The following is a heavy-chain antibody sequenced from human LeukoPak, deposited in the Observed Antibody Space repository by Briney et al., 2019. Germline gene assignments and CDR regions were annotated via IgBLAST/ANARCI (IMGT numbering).Heavy chain of an antibody. Sequence: GGSLRLSCAASGFTFSSYWMTWVRQAPGKGLEWVANIKLGVSETYYVDSVRGRFTISRDNTKNSLYLQMDSLRAENTAVYYCARKGNAFDFWGQGTMVTVSS. CDR1: GFTFSSYW. J-gene: IGHJ3*01. D-gene: IGHD3-10*01. CDR3: ARKGNAFDF. CDR2: IKLGVSET. V-gene: IGHV3-7*01.